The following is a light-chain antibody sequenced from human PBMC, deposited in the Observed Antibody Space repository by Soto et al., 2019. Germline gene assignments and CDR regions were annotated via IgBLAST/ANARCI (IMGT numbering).Light chain of an antibody. J-gene: IGLJ1*01. CDR3: SSYTSSNTSV. CDR2: DVS. Sequence: QSALTQPHSVSGSPGHSVAISCTGTSSDVGSYNRVSWYQQPPGSAPKLMIYDVSNRPSGVPDRFSGSKSGNAASLTISGLQAEDVADYYCSSYTSSNTSVFGTGTKVTV. V-gene: IGLV2-18*02. CDR1: SSDVGSYNR.